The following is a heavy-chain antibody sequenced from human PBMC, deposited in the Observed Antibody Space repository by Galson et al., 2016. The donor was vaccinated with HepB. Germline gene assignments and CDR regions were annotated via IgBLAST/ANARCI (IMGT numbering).Heavy chain of an antibody. CDR1: GFTFSSHW. D-gene: IGHD3-10*01. CDR2: IKQDGSDK. J-gene: IGHJ6*02. Sequence: SLRLSCAASGFTFSSHWMSWVRQAPGKGLEWVANIKQDGSDKHYVDSVKGRFTISRDNAKNSLYLQMNSLRAEDTAVFYCARGEGGSFYGSSNYYHYGLDVWGQGTSVTVSS. CDR3: ARGEGGSFYGSSNYYHYGLDV. V-gene: IGHV3-7*01.